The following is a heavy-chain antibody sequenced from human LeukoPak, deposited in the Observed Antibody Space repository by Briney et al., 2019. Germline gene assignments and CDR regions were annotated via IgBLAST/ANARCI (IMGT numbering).Heavy chain of an antibody. CDR2: ISSSDGST. Sequence: RGGSLRVSCAASGFTFSSYAMSWVRQAPGKGLEWVSSISSSDGSTYYADSGKGRFTNSRDNSKNTLYLQMNSLRAEDTAVYYCAKFPSGSGDYLEVSYWGQGTLVTVSS. CDR1: GFTFSSYA. CDR3: AKFPSGSGDYLEVSY. J-gene: IGHJ4*02. V-gene: IGHV3-23*01. D-gene: IGHD4-17*01.